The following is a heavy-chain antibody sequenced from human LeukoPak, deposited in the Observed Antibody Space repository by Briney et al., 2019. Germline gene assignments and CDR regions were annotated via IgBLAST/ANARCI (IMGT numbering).Heavy chain of an antibody. V-gene: IGHV4-30-2*01. CDR1: GGSISSGGYS. CDR2: IYHSGST. D-gene: IGHD3-22*01. Sequence: SQTLSLTCAVSGGSISSGGYSWSWIRQPPGKGLEWIGYIYHSGSTYYNPSLKSRVTISVDRSKNQFSLKLSSVTAADTAVYYCARAEDDRSGYYPYFDYWGQGTLVTVSS. J-gene: IGHJ4*02. CDR3: ARAEDDRSGYYPYFDY.